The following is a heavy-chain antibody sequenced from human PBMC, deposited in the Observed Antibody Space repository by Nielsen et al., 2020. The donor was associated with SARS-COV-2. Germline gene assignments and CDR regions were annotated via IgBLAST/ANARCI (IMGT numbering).Heavy chain of an antibody. D-gene: IGHD5-12*01. CDR3: ARDSYIVPTNYYFDY. CDR1: GLPFSSHG. V-gene: IGHV3-7*01. Sequence: GESLKISCAASGLPFSSHGWSWVRQAPGKGLEWLANIKHDGSEQYYVDSVKGRFTMSRDNAKNLLYLQMNSLRDDDTAVYYCARDSYIVPTNYYFDYWGQGALVTVSS. J-gene: IGHJ4*02. CDR2: IKHDGSEQ.